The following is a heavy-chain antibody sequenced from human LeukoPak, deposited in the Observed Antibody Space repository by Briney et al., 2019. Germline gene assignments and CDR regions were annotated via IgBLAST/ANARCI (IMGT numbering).Heavy chain of an antibody. Sequence: GGSLRLSCAASGFTFSSYAMHWVRQAPGKGLEWVAVISYDGSNKYYADSVKGRFTISRDNSKNTLYLQMNSLRAEDTAVYYCARDFSMGGATGFDYWGQGTLVTVSS. CDR2: ISYDGSNK. CDR1: GFTFSSYA. V-gene: IGHV3-30-3*01. CDR3: ARDFSMGGATGFDY. D-gene: IGHD1-26*01. J-gene: IGHJ4*02.